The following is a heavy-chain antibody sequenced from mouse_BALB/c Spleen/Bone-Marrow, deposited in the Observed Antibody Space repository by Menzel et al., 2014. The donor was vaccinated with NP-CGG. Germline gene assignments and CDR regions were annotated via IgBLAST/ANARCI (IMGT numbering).Heavy chain of an antibody. Sequence: DVMLVESGGGLVKPGGSLKLSCAASGFTFSSYAMSWVRQTPEKRLEWVATISSGGSYTYYPDSVKGRFTISRDNAENTLYLQMSSLRSEDTAMYYCARKSYYDYDGRPWFAYWGQGTLVTVSA. D-gene: IGHD2-4*01. CDR1: GFTFSSYA. V-gene: IGHV5-9-1*01. CDR2: ISSGGSYT. CDR3: ARKSYYDYDGRPWFAY. J-gene: IGHJ3*01.